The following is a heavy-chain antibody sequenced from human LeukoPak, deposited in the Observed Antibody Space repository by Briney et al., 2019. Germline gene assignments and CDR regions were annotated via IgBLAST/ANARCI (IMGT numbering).Heavy chain of an antibody. CDR3: ARVEYRYGTGTFDY. CDR2: IYCSRSS. D-gene: IGHD5-18*01. Sequence: SETLSLTCTDSGGSLSSGDSYWSCIRQPPGKGLESLGYIYCSRSSYYNPSLKSRGTISVDTSKNRISLNLSSVTAADTAVYYCARVEYRYGTGTFDYWGQGTLVTVSS. CDR1: GGSLSSGDSY. V-gene: IGHV4-30-4*01. J-gene: IGHJ4*02.